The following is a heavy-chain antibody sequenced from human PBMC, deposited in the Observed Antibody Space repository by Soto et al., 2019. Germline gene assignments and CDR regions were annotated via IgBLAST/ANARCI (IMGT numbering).Heavy chain of an antibody. Sequence: GGSLRLSCAASGFSFRSYDMTWVRQAPGKGLDWVSCISSSGSYPHYADSVMGRFTISRDNAENSVYLQMNSLRVEDTAVYYCARSPDYGMDVWGQGTTVTVSS. CDR3: ARSPDYGMDV. J-gene: IGHJ6*02. CDR2: ISSSGSYP. V-gene: IGHV3-21*01. CDR1: GFSFRSYD.